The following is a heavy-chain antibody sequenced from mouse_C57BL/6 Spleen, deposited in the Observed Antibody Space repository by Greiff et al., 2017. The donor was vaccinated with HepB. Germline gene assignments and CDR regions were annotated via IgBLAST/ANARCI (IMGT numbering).Heavy chain of an antibody. J-gene: IGHJ4*01. CDR1: GFTFSDFY. CDR3: ARDPDAMDY. Sequence: EVKLMDSGGGLVQSGRSLRLSCATSGFTFSDFYMEWVRQAPGKGLEWIAASRNKANDYTTEYSASVKGRFIVSRDTSQSILYLQMNALRAEDTAIYYCARDPDAMDYWGQGTSVTVSS. CDR2: SRNKANDYTT. V-gene: IGHV7-1*01.